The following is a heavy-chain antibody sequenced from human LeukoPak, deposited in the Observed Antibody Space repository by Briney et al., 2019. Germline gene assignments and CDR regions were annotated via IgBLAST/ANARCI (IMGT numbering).Heavy chain of an antibody. CDR3: ARDVGTIFGVVIGFDY. J-gene: IGHJ4*02. Sequence: PGGSLRLSCAASGFTFSSYAMNWVRQAPGKGLEWVSSISSSSSYIYYADSVKGRFTISRDNAKNSLYLQMNSLRAEDTAVYYCARDVGTIFGVVIGFDYWGQGTLVTVSS. D-gene: IGHD3-3*01. CDR1: GFTFSSYA. V-gene: IGHV3-21*01. CDR2: ISSSSSYI.